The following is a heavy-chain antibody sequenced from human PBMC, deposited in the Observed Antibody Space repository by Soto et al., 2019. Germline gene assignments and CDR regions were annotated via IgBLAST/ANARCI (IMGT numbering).Heavy chain of an antibody. CDR1: GGSISSGSNY. CDR2: IHNSGIT. J-gene: IGHJ4*02. V-gene: IGHV4-31*03. CDR3: ARALLPAIDYFDY. Sequence: SETLSLTCTVSGGSISSGSNYWSWIRQHPGKGLEWIGYIHNSGITYYNPSLESRVIISLETSQNQFSLQLRSVTAADTAVYYCARALLPAIDYFDYWGQGTLVTVSS. D-gene: IGHD2-2*01.